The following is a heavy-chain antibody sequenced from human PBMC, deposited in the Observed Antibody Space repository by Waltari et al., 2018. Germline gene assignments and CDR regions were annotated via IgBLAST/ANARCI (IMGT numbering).Heavy chain of an antibody. CDR1: GYTFTGYY. V-gene: IGHV1-2*02. Sequence: QVQLVQSGAEVTKPGASVKVSCKASGYTFTGYYMHWVLPAPGQGLEWMGRINPNRGGTNYAQKFQGRVTMTRDTSISTAYMELSRLRSDDTAVYYCATLSSSWTNDAFDIWGQGTMVTVSS. CDR3: ATLSSSWTNDAFDI. D-gene: IGHD6-13*01. J-gene: IGHJ3*02. CDR2: INPNRGGT.